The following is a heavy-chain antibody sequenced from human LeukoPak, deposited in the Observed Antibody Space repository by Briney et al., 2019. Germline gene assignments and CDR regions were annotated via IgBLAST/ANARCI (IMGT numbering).Heavy chain of an antibody. CDR1: GYTLTSYG. Sequence: ASVKVSCKASGYTLTSYGISWVRQAPGQGLEWMGWISGYNGNTNYEQKVQGRVTMTTDTSTNTAYMELRSLRSDDTAVYYCARDPYRFGVRGVIWYFDYWGQGTLVTVSS. J-gene: IGHJ4*02. CDR2: ISGYNGNT. V-gene: IGHV1-18*01. CDR3: ARDPYRFGVRGVIWYFDY. D-gene: IGHD3-10*01.